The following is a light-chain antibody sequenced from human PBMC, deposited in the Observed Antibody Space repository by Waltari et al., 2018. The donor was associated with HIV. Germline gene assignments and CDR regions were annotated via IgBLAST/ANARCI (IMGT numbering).Light chain of an antibody. J-gene: IGLJ2*01. Sequence: QSVLTQPPSVSAAPGQKVTISCAGSSSNIGNNYVSWYQQLPGTAPKPLIDDMNRRPSGIPDRFSGSKSCTSATLGITGLQTGDEADYYCGTWDSSLSAGLFGGGTKLTVL. CDR2: DMN. CDR1: SSNIGNNY. CDR3: GTWDSSLSAGL. V-gene: IGLV1-51*01.